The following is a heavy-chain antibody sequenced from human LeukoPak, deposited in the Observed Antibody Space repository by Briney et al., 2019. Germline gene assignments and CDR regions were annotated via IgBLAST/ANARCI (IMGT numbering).Heavy chain of an antibody. D-gene: IGHD3-16*01. CDR2: ISGSGSST. V-gene: IGHV3-23*01. CDR3: AKGGGGVLAS. Sequence: GGSLRLSCAASGFTFSSYAMSWVRQAPGKGLEWVSSISGSGSSTYYADSVRGRFTISRDNSKNTLFLQMNSLKADDTAVYYCAKGGGGVLASWGQGTLVTVSS. CDR1: GFTFSSYA. J-gene: IGHJ4*02.